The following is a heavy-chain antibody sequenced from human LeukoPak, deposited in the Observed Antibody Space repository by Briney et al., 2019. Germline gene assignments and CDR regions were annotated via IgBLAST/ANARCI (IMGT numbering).Heavy chain of an antibody. CDR2: ISNSSSYI. V-gene: IGHV3-21*01. D-gene: IGHD1-26*01. CDR1: GFTFSSYS. CDR3: AREAKWQLLRYFDY. J-gene: IGHJ4*02. Sequence: AESLTLSCAASGFTFSSYSMNWVRQPPGKGLEWVSSISNSSSYIYYADSWKGRFTISRDNAKQSLYLQMNSVRAEDTAVYYCAREAKWQLLRYFDYWGQGTLVTVSS.